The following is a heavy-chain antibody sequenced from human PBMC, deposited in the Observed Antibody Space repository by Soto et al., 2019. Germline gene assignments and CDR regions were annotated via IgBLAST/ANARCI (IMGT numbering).Heavy chain of an antibody. D-gene: IGHD1-1*01. CDR1: GFIFTNYD. Sequence: PGGSLRLSCATSGFIFTNYDMSWVRRAPGKGLEWVSTLRSSSGTTYYSDSVKGRFAISRDISKNTLYLQMDNLRAEDTAVYYCAKTRALGYTVYDYWGQGTLVTVSS. J-gene: IGHJ4*02. CDR2: LRSSSGTT. CDR3: AKTRALGYTVYDY. V-gene: IGHV3-23*01.